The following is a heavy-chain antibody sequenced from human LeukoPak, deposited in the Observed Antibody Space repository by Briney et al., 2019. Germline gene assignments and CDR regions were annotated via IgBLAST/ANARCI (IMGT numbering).Heavy chain of an antibody. D-gene: IGHD6-13*01. V-gene: IGHV3-21*01. J-gene: IGHJ4*02. CDR3: ARDGSSSWYYY. Sequence: SVKGRFTISRDNAKNSVYLQMNSLRAEDTAVYYCARDGSSSWYYYWGQGTLVTVSS.